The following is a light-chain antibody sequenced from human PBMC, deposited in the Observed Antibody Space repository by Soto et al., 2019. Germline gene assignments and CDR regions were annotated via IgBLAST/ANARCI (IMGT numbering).Light chain of an antibody. Sequence: DTQMTQSPPSLSASVGDRVTITCRASQSISSYLNWYQQKPGKAPKLLIYAASSLQSGVPSRFSGSGAGTDFSLTISSLQPEDFATYYCQQSYSTPPSTFGQGTRLEIK. CDR1: QSISSY. CDR3: QQSYSTPPST. J-gene: IGKJ5*01. V-gene: IGKV1-39*01. CDR2: AAS.